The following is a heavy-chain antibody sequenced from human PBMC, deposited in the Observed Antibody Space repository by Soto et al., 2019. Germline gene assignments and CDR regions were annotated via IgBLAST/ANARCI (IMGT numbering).Heavy chain of an antibody. V-gene: IGHV3-33*01. CDR1: GFTFSRYG. CDR2: IWYDGSNK. CDR3: ARDPYVYRVAHGYFDY. J-gene: IGHJ4*02. D-gene: IGHD5-12*01. Sequence: LRLSCAASGFTFSRYGMHWVRQAPGKGLEWVAVIWYDGSNKYYADSVKGRFTISRDNSKNTLYLQMNSLRAEDTAVYYCARDPYVYRVAHGYFDYWGQGTLVTVSS.